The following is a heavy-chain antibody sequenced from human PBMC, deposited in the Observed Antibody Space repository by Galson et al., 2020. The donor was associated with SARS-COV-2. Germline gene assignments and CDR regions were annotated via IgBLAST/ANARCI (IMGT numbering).Heavy chain of an antibody. J-gene: IGHJ6*03. Sequence: GGSLRLSCAASGFNFKSHEMNWVRQAPGKGLEWISYISSSGFTIYYADSVKGRFTTSIDNAKNSVLLQMNSLRVEDTAVYYCARAPAPPPGLDMDVWRKGTKVTVSS. CDR3: ARAPAPPPGLDMDV. CDR1: GFNFKSHE. CDR2: ISSSGFTI. D-gene: IGHD3-9*01. V-gene: IGHV3-48*03.